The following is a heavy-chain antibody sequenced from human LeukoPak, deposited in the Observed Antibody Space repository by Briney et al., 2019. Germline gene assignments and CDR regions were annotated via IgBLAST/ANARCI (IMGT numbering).Heavy chain of an antibody. CDR2: ISTYSGDR. V-gene: IGHV1-18*01. CDR1: GFLFISYG. D-gene: IGHD6-19*01. Sequence: ASVKVSCKASGFLFISYGFSWLRQAPGQGLEWMGWISTYSGDRNFAQKFQDRVTMTTETSTSTAYMELRSLRPDDTAVYYCARGSSAWLVDFWGQGTLVTVSS. CDR3: ARGSSAWLVDF. J-gene: IGHJ4*02.